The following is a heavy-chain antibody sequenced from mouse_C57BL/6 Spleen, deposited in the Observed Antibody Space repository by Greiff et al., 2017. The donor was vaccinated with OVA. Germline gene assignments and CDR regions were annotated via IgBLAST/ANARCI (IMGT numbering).Heavy chain of an antibody. J-gene: IGHJ4*01. V-gene: IGHV1-80*01. CDR3: ARSLPGPYAMDY. CDR1: GYAFSSYW. Sequence: LVESGAELVKPGASVKISCKASGYAFSSYWMNWVKQRPGKGLEWIGQIYPGDGDTNYNGKFKGKATLTADKSSSTAYMQLSSLTSEDSAVYFCARSLPGPYAMDYWGQGTSVTVSS. CDR2: IYPGDGDT. D-gene: IGHD2-10*01.